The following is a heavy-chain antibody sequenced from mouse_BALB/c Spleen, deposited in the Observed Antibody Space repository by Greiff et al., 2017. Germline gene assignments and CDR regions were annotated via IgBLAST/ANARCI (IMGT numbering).Heavy chain of an antibody. CDR1: GYTFTSYC. V-gene: IGHV1S132*01. D-gene: IGHD1-1*01. J-gene: IGHJ3*01. CDR2: ISPGSGSI. CDR3: ARTYDGSSGEGGFAY. Sequence: QVQLLQSGADLVKPGASVKLSCKASGYTFTSYCIHWVKQRPGQGLEWIGCISPGSGSIYYNEMFKGKATLTVDKSSSTAYIQLSSMSSEDSAVYYCARTYDGSSGEGGFAYWGQGTPLTVSA.